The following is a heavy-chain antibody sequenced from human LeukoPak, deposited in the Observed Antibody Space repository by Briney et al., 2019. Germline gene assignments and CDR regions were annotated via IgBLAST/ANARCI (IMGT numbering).Heavy chain of an antibody. V-gene: IGHV4-4*02. CDR3: AGLVGRYSSGLYYYYFDY. CDR1: GDSINSLDL. D-gene: IGHD3-22*01. CDR2: MYLSGIT. J-gene: IGHJ4*02. Sequence: PSGTLSLTCTVSGDSINSLDLWSWVRQPPGKGLEWIGEMYLSGITHSNPSVKSRVTISIDKSKNQFFLNLSSVTAADTAVYYCAGLVGRYSSGLYYYYFDYWGQGTLVTVSS.